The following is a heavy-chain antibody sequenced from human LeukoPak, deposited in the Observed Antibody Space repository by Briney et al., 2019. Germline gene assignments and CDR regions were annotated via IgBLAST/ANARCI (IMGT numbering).Heavy chain of an antibody. CDR3: ARLVHGATTPQYYFDY. D-gene: IGHD1-26*01. Sequence: SETLSLTCTVSGGSISSSSYYWGWIRQPPGKGLEWIGSIYYSGSTYYNPSLKSRVTISVDTSKNQFSLELSSVTAADTAVYYCARLVHGATTPQYYFDYWGQGTLVTVSS. CDR1: GGSISSSSYY. V-gene: IGHV4-39*01. CDR2: IYYSGST. J-gene: IGHJ4*02.